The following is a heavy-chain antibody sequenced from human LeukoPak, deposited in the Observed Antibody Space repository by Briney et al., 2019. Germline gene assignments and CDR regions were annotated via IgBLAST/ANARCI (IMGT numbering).Heavy chain of an antibody. CDR2: ISSSSSYI. CDR3: ARDPRARYYFDY. V-gene: IGHV3-21*01. CDR1: GFTFSSYS. Sequence: GGSLRLSCAASGFTFSSYSMNWVRQAPGKGLEWVSSISSSSSYIYYADSVKGRFTISRDNAKNSLYLQMNSLRAEDTAVYYCARDPRARYYFDYWGQGTLVTDSS. J-gene: IGHJ4*02.